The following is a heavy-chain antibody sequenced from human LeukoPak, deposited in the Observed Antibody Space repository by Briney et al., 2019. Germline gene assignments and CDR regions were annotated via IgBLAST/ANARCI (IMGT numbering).Heavy chain of an antibody. V-gene: IGHV3-7*03. CDR2: IKTDGSEK. CDR1: GFTFSSYW. Sequence: GGSLRLSCEASGFTFSSYWMSWVRQAPGKGLEWVANIKTDGSEKYYVDSVKGRFTISRDNAKNSLYLQMNTLRVEDTTMYCCASLDTAKQPLANHWGQGTLVTVSS. CDR3: ASLDTAKQPLANH. J-gene: IGHJ5*02. D-gene: IGHD5-18*01.